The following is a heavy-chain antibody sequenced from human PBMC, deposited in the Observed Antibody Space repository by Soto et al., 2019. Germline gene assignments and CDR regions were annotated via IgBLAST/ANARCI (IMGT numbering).Heavy chain of an antibody. D-gene: IGHD6-25*01. CDR1: GFIFSSYW. CDR3: ARANGPAKEDY. CDR2: MNEYGSER. V-gene: IGHV3-7*02. Sequence: EVQLVESGGGLVQPGGSLRLSCSASGFIFSSYWMSWLRQAPGKGLEWVASMNEYGSERYYVDSVKGRFTISRDNGKNSRYMKMRRLRAEGTGVYDCARANGPAKEDYWGPGPLGGVSS. J-gene: IGHJ4*02.